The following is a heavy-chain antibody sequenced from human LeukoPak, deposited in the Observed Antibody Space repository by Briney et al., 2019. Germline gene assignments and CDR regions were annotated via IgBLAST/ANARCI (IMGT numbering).Heavy chain of an antibody. D-gene: IGHD3-9*01. J-gene: IGHJ4*02. CDR3: ARGGGGGLWYYDIWTGYYEIDY. CDR2: IIPIFGTA. V-gene: IGHV1-69*01. Sequence: SVKVSCKASGATFSSYAISWVRQAPGQGLEWMGGIIPIFGTANYAQKFQGRVTLTADESTSTAYMEPSSLRSEDTAVYYCARGGGGGLWYYDIWTGYYEIDYWGQGTLVTVSS. CDR1: GATFSSYA.